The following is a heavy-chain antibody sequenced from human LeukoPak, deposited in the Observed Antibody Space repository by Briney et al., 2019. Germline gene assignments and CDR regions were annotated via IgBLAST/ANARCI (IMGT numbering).Heavy chain of an antibody. Sequence: PGGSLRLSCAASGFTLSSYWMHWVRQAPGKGLVWVSRINGDGSSTPYASSVKGRFTISRDNAKNTLYLQMHTLRADDTAVYYCARGSTSGWPDYFYYWGQGAVVTVSS. CDR1: GFTLSSYW. CDR2: INGDGSST. J-gene: IGHJ4*02. CDR3: ARGSTSGWPDYFYY. V-gene: IGHV3-74*01. D-gene: IGHD6-19*01.